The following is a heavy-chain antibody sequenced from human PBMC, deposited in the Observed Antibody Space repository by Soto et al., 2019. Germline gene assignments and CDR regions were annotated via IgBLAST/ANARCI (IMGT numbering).Heavy chain of an antibody. D-gene: IGHD3-10*01. CDR1: GNSISTGAYY. Sequence: QVQLQESGPGLLKPSQTLSLTCTVSGNSISTGAYYWSWLRQHPVKGLEWIGHIFYCGNTHYSPSLESCVTISVDTSKNQFSIKLTSVTVADTAVYYCAREGRSAAPQAGFDLWGQGTLVTVSS. CDR3: AREGRSAAPQAGFDL. CDR2: IFYCGNT. J-gene: IGHJ4*02. V-gene: IGHV4-31*03.